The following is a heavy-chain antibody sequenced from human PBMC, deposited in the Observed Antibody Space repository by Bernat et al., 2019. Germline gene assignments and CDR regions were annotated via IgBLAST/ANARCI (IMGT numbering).Heavy chain of an antibody. J-gene: IGHJ4*02. CDR3: AKDPRHDFLGGSYTPYYFDY. CDR1: GGTFSSYA. V-gene: IGHV1-69*01. D-gene: IGHD3-3*01. Sequence: QVQLVQSGAEVKKPGSSVKVSCKASGGTFSSYAISWVRQAPGQGLEWMGGIIPIFGTANYAQKFQGRVTITADESTSTAYMELSSLRSEDTAVYYCAKDPRHDFLGGSYTPYYFDYWGQGTLVTVSS. CDR2: IIPIFGTA.